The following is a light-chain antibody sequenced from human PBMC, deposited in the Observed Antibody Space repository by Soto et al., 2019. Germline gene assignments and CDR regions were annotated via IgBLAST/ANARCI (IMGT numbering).Light chain of an antibody. CDR1: SSNIGNNA. J-gene: IGLJ1*01. CDR2: YDD. V-gene: IGLV1-36*01. Sequence: QSVLTQPPSVSEAPRQRVTISCSGSSSNIGNNAVNWYQQLPGKAPKLLIYYDDLLPSGVSDRFSGSKSGTSASLAISGLQSEDEADYYCAAWDDSLHGYVFGTGTKLTVL. CDR3: AAWDDSLHGYV.